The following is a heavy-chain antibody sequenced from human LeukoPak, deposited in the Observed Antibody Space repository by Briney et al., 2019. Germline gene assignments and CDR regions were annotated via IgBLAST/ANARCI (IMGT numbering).Heavy chain of an antibody. CDR3: ARGHSGSYNNWFDP. CDR1: GGTFISYA. D-gene: IGHD1-26*01. Sequence: GSSVKVSCKASGGTFISYAISWVRQAPGQGLEWMGWISAYNGNANYAQKLQGRVTMTTDTSTSTAYMELRSLRSDDTAVYYCARGHSGSYNNWFDPWGQGTLVIVSS. J-gene: IGHJ5*02. V-gene: IGHV1-18*01. CDR2: ISAYNGNA.